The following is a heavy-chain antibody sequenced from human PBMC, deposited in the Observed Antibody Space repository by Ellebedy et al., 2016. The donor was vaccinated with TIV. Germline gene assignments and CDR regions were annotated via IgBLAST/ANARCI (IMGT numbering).Heavy chain of an antibody. J-gene: IGHJ5*02. Sequence: GESLKISCKGSGYSFTSYWIGWVRQMPGKGLEWMGIIYPADSDTRYSPSFQGQVTISADKSISTAYLQWSSLKASDTAIYYCARRAPLYGDYENWFDPWGQGTLVTVSS. D-gene: IGHD4-17*01. CDR2: IYPADSDT. CDR1: GYSFTSYW. V-gene: IGHV5-51*01. CDR3: ARRAPLYGDYENWFDP.